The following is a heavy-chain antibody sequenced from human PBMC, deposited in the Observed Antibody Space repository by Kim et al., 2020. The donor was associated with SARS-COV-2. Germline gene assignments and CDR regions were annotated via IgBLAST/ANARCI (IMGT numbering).Heavy chain of an antibody. Sequence: GGSLRLSCAVSGFTFSNYIISWVRQAPGKGLEWVSSITGDDVDTYYADSVRGRLTISRDNSKNTLSRQVNSLRAEDTAKYYCAKDIRGGNILHYFDYWGQGTVLPVAS. CDR3: AKDIRGGNILHYFDY. J-gene: IGHJ4*02. CDR1: GFTFSNYI. D-gene: IGHD3-9*01. CDR2: ITGDDVDT. V-gene: IGHV3-23*01.